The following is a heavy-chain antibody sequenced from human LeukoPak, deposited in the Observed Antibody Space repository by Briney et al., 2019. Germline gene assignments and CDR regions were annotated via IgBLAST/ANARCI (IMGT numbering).Heavy chain of an antibody. Sequence: ASVKVSCKASGGTFSSYAISWVRQATGQGLEWMGWMNPNSGNTGYAQKFQGRVTMTRNTSISTAYMELSSLRSEDTAVYYCARGWLGARRNWFDPWGQGTLVTVSS. CDR1: GGTFSSYA. CDR2: MNPNSGNT. D-gene: IGHD3-9*01. CDR3: ARGWLGARRNWFDP. J-gene: IGHJ5*02. V-gene: IGHV1-8*02.